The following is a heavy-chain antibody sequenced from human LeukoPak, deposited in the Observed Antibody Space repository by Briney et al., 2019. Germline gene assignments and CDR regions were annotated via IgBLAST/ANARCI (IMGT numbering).Heavy chain of an antibody. V-gene: IGHV3-23*01. J-gene: IGHJ5*02. CDR1: GFTFSSHG. CDR2: ISGSGGNT. D-gene: IGHD3-16*01. Sequence: GGSLRLSCAASGFTFSSHGMNWVRQAPGKGLEWVSGISGSGGNTYYADSVKGRFTISRDNSKNILYLQMNSLRAEDTAVYYCAKDDNYIRFLSWGQGTLVTVSS. CDR3: AKDDNYIRFLS.